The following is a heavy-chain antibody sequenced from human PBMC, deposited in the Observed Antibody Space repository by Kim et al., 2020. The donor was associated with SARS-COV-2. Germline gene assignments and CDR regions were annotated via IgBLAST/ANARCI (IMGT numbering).Heavy chain of an antibody. CDR1: GYTFTSYY. V-gene: IGHV1-46*01. CDR3: VYEYYYGSGRSTVAFDI. Sequence: ASVKVSCKASGYTFTSYYMHWVRQAPGQGLEWMGIINPSGGSTSYAQKFQGRVTMTRDTSTSTVYMELSSLRSEDTAVYYCVYEYYYGSGRSTVAFDIWGQGTMVTVSS. CDR2: INPSGGST. J-gene: IGHJ3*02. D-gene: IGHD3-10*01.